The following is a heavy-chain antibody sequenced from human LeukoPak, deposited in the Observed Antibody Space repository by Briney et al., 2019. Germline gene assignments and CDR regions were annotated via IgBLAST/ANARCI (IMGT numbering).Heavy chain of an antibody. CDR3: ARVGGPGWYGY. Sequence: EAGGSLRLSCAASGFTFSTYWMHWVRQVPGKGLVWVSRINSDGSTTTNADSVKGRFTISRDNAKNTLHLQMNSLRAEDTALYYCARVGGPGWYGYWGQGTLVTVSS. V-gene: IGHV3-74*03. CDR1: GFTFSTYW. CDR2: INSDGSTT. D-gene: IGHD6-19*01. J-gene: IGHJ4*02.